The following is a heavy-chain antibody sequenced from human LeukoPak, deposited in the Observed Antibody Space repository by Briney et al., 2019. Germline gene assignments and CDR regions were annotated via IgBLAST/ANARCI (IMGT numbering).Heavy chain of an antibody. CDR2: IIPIFGTA. CDR3: ARDRPPLPDV. Sequence: SVKVSCKASGGTFSSYAISWVRQAPGQGLEWMGGIIPIFGTANYAQKFQGRVTITADESTSTGYMELSSLRSEDTAVYYCARDRPPLPDVWGQGTTVTVSS. J-gene: IGHJ6*02. CDR1: GGTFSSYA. V-gene: IGHV1-69*13.